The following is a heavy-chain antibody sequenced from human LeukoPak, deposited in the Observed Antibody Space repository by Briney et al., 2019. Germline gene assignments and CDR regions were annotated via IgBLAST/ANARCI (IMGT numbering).Heavy chain of an antibody. V-gene: IGHV3-23*01. Sequence: PGGSLRLSCAASGLTFNNHAMSWVRQPPGKGLEWVSSISGSGGTTYYADSVKGRFTSSRDNSKNTLYLQMNSLRAEDTAVYYCAKDLWFGELSPIDYWGQGTLVTVSS. CDR2: ISGSGGTT. D-gene: IGHD3-10*01. CDR3: AKDLWFGELSPIDY. J-gene: IGHJ4*02. CDR1: GLTFNNHA.